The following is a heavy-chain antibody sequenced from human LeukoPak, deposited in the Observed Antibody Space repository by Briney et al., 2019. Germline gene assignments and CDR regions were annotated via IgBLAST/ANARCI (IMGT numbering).Heavy chain of an antibody. D-gene: IGHD5-24*01. CDR1: GFTSSSYW. Sequence: GGSLRLSCAASGFTSSSYWMHWVRQAPGKGLVWVSRINSDGSSTSYADSVKGRFTISRDNAKNTLYLQMNSLSAEDTAVYYCARSMVTIPIPGGYWGQGTLVTVSS. CDR3: ARSMVTIPIPGGY. CDR2: INSDGSST. J-gene: IGHJ4*02. V-gene: IGHV3-74*01.